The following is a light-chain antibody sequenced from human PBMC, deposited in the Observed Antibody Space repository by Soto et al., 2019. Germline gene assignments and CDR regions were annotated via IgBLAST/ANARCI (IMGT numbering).Light chain of an antibody. CDR3: QTCNSARVT. V-gene: IGKV1-27*01. CDR1: QGISNS. CDR2: AAS. J-gene: IGKJ4*01. Sequence: DIQMTQSPSSLSASVGDRVTITCRASQGISNSLAWYQQNAGKSPKLLIYAASNLQSGVPSRFSGSGSGTDFSLTISSLQPEDVATYYCQTCNSARVTFGGGTKVEIK.